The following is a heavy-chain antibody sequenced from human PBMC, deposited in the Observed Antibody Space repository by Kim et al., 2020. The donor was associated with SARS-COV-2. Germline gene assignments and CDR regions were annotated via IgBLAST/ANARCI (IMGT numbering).Heavy chain of an antibody. J-gene: IGHJ3*02. CDR1: GGSFSGYY. CDR2: INHSGST. Sequence: SETLSLTCAVYGGSFSGYYWSWIRQPPGKGLEWIGEINHSGSTNYNPSLKSRVTISVDTSKNQFSLKLSSVTAADTAVYYCARRRKWTGAFDIWGQGTMVTVSS. V-gene: IGHV4-34*01. D-gene: IGHD3-9*01. CDR3: ARRRKWTGAFDI.